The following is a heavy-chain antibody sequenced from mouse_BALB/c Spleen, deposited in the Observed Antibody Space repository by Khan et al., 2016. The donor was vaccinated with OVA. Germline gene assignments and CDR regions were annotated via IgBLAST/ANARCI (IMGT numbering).Heavy chain of an antibody. Sequence: VHVKQSGPDLVKPGASVRISCKASGYSFTLYYLTWVKQSHGESLEWIGRVNPNNGDSAYNQKLKDRATLTVDKSSNTAYMGFRSLTSEDSAVDYGARGYDFFASWGQGTVITVSA. CDR1: GYSFTLYY. D-gene: IGHD2-14*01. V-gene: IGHV1-26*01. J-gene: IGHJ3*01. CDR3: ARGYDFFAS. CDR2: VNPNNGDS.